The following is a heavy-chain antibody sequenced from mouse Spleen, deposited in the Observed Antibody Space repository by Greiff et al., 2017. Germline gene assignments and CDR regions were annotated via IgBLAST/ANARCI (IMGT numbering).Heavy chain of an antibody. CDR2: ISDGGSYT. CDR1: GFTFSSFG. V-gene: IGHV5-6*03. J-gene: IGHJ3*01. Sequence: EVKLMESGGGLVQPGGSRKLSCAASGFTFSSFGMHWVRQAPEKGLEWVATISDGGSYTYYPDSVKGRFTISRDNAKNNLYLQMSSLKSEDTAMYYCARSGDGFSWFAYWGQGTLVTVSA. CDR3: ARSGDGFSWFAY. D-gene: IGHD2-3*01.